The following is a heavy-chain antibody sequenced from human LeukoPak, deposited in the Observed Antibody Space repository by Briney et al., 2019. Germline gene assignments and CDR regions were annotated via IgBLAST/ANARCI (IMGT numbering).Heavy chain of an antibody. CDR2: IYYSGST. CDR1: GGSISSYY. Sequence: SETLSLTCTVSGGSISSYYWSWIRQPPGKGLEWIGYIYYSGSTNYNPSLKSRVSISVDTSKNQFSLKLSSVTAADTAVYYCARGLWRFELWSYYFDYWGQGTLVTVSS. V-gene: IGHV4-59*12. J-gene: IGHJ4*02. CDR3: ARGLWRFELWSYYFDY. D-gene: IGHD5-18*01.